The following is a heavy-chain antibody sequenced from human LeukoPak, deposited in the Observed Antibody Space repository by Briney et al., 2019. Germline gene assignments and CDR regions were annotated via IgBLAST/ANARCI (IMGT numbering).Heavy chain of an antibody. CDR1: GGTFSSYA. J-gene: IGHJ3*02. D-gene: IGHD4-17*01. V-gene: IGHV1-69*01. CDR3: ARGGPTLTTRPFDAFDI. Sequence: SVKVSCKASGGTFSSYAISWVRQAPGQGREWMGGIIPIFGTANYAQKFQGRVTITADESTSTAYMELSSLRSEDKAVYYCARGGPTLTTRPFDAFDIWGQGTMVTVSS. CDR2: IIPIFGTA.